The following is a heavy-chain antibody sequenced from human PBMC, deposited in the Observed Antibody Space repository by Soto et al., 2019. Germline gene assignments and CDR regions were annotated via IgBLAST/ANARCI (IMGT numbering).Heavy chain of an antibody. J-gene: IGHJ6*02. CDR2: IIPIFGTA. Sequence: RASVKVSCKASGGTFSSYAISWVRQAPGQGLEWMGGIIPIFGTANYAQKFQGRVTITADKSTSTAYMELSSLRSEDTAVYYCARVQSYYYDSSGYQYYYYYGMDVWGQGTTVTVSS. CDR1: GGTFSSYA. V-gene: IGHV1-69*06. CDR3: ARVQSYYYDSSGYQYYYYYGMDV. D-gene: IGHD3-22*01.